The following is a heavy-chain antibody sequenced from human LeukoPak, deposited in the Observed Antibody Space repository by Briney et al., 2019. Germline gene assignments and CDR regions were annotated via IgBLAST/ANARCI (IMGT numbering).Heavy chain of an antibody. J-gene: IGHJ4*02. V-gene: IGHV4-39*01. CDR2: IYYSGST. CDR3: ARRYSSSNFDY. D-gene: IGHD6-13*01. Sequence: SETLSLTCTVSGGSISSSSYYWGWIRQPPGKELEWIGSIYYSGSTYYNPSLKSRVTISVDTSKNQFSLKLSSVTAADTAVYYCARRYSSSNFDYWGQGTLVTVSS. CDR1: GGSISSSSYY.